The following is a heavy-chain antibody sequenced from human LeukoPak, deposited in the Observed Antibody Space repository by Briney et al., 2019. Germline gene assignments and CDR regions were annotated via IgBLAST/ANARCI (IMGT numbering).Heavy chain of an antibody. CDR2: ISGSGGST. V-gene: IGHV3-23*01. CDR3: AKRPNYDFWSGYYVDY. Sequence: GGSLRLSCAASGFTFSSYAMNWVRQAPGKGLEWVSAISGSGGSTCYADSVKGRFTISRDNSKNTLYLQMNSLRAEDTAVYYCAKRPNYDFWSGYYVDYWGQGTLVTVSS. D-gene: IGHD3-3*01. J-gene: IGHJ4*02. CDR1: GFTFSSYA.